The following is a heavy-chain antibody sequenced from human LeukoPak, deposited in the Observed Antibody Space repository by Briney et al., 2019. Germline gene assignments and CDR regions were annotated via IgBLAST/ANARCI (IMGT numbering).Heavy chain of an antibody. CDR3: ATVAGYGENY. J-gene: IGHJ4*02. D-gene: IGHD3-10*01. CDR2: INSDGSST. V-gene: IGHV3-74*01. CDR1: GFTFSNYW. Sequence: QPGGSLRLSXAASGFTFSNYWIHWVRQAPGKGLVWASRINSDGSSTSYADSVKGRFTISRDNAKNSLYLRMNSLRAEDTAVYYCATVAGYGENYWGQGTLVTVSS.